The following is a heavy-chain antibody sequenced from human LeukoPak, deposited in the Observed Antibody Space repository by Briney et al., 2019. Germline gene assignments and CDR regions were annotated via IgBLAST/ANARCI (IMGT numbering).Heavy chain of an antibody. CDR2: IYTSGPT. Sequence: PSETLSLTCTVSGVSISRHWWSWIRQPAGKGLEWIGRIYTSGPTNYHPSLQSRATMSVHPSENQLSLKLNSVTPAAAAVSFCATYVDYVGKFDFWGQGTLVTVSS. CDR3: ATYVDYVGKFDF. J-gene: IGHJ4*02. D-gene: IGHD4-17*01. V-gene: IGHV4-4*07. CDR1: GVSISRHW.